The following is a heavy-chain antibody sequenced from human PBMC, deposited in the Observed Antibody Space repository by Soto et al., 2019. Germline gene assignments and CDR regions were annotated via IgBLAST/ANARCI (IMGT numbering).Heavy chain of an antibody. CDR2: IWYDGSNK. V-gene: IGHV3-33*01. D-gene: IGHD6-19*01. CDR1: GFTFSSYG. CDR3: ARGSSSVGYIHNYYYYGMDV. Sequence: PWGSLRLSCAASGFTFSSYGMHWVRQAPGKGLEWVAVIWYDGSNKYYADSVKGRFTISRDNSKNTLYLQMNSLRAEDTAVYYCARGSSSVGYIHNYYYYGMDVPGQGTTVTVAS. J-gene: IGHJ6*02.